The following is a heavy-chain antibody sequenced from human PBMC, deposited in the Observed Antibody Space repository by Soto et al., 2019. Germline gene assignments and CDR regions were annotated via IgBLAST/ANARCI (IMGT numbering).Heavy chain of an antibody. Sequence: QVQLVQSGAEAKKPGSSVKVSCKASGGTFSSYAISWVRPAPGQGLEWMGGTIPILGTANYAQTFQGRVTITADESTSTAYTELSSLRSEDTAVYYCATIEAAAGTVYWGQGTLVTVSS. V-gene: IGHV1-69*01. D-gene: IGHD6-13*01. CDR3: ATIEAAAGTVY. CDR2: TIPILGTA. CDR1: GGTFSSYA. J-gene: IGHJ4*02.